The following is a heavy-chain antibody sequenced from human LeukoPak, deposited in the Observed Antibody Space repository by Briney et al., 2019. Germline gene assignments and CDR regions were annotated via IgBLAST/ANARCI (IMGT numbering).Heavy chain of an antibody. CDR2: ISGSGGST. CDR3: AKDTWVLGYAFGI. V-gene: IGHV3-23*01. D-gene: IGHD3-10*01. Sequence: GGSLRLSCAASGFTFSSYGMHWVRQAPGKGLEWVSAISGSGGSTYYADFVKGRFTISRDNSKNTLYLQMNSLRAEDTAVYYCAKDTWVLGYAFGIWGQGTMVTVSS. J-gene: IGHJ3*02. CDR1: GFTFSSYG.